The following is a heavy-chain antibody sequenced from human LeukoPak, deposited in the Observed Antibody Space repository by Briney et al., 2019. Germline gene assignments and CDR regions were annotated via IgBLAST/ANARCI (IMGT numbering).Heavy chain of an antibody. CDR2: INPNNGDT. Sequence: ASVKVSCKASGYTFTTYYIHWVRQAPGQGPEWMGWINPNNGDTNYAQNFQGRVTMTRDTSISTAYMELSRLRSDDTAVYYCARDPYGSGNYYFDYWGQGTLVTVSS. V-gene: IGHV1-2*02. CDR1: GYTFTTYY. J-gene: IGHJ4*02. CDR3: ARDPYGSGNYYFDY. D-gene: IGHD3-10*01.